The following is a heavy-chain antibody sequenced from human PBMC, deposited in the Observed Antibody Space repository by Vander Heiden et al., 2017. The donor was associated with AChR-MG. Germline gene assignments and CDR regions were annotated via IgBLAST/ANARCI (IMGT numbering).Heavy chain of an antibody. CDR1: GFPFSDYA. CDR2: IGGSGGST. V-gene: IGHV3-23*01. J-gene: IGHJ4*02. Sequence: VQPLGSGGGLVQPGGSLRLSCEASGFPFSDYAMSRVRQAPGKGLEWVSVIGGSGGSTYYADSVKGRFTISRDNSKNTLYLQMNSLEAEDTAVYCCTKSRDYIATPGFDFWGQGTLVTVSS. D-gene: IGHD6-13*01. CDR3: TKSRDYIATPGFDF.